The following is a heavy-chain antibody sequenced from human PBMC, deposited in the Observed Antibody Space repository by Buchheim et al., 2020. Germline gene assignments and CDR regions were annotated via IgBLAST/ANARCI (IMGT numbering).Heavy chain of an antibody. V-gene: IGHV3-23*01. CDR1: GFTFRSYA. CDR2: ISGSGGTT. Sequence: EVHLLESGGGFVQPGGSLRLSCAASGFTFRSYAMSWVRQAPGRGLDWVSVISGSGGTTYYADSVKGRFTISRDNSKNTRYLQMNSLRVEDTALYYCAKDPDPVYCSGGSCYANWGQGT. CDR3: AKDPDPVYCSGGSCYAN. J-gene: IGHJ4*02. D-gene: IGHD2-15*01.